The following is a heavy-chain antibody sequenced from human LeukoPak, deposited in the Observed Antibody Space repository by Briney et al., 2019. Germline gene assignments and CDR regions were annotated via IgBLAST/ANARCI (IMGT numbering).Heavy chain of an antibody. J-gene: IGHJ3*02. CDR2: ITSDGSGT. CDR3: ATNPRTDFDI. Sequence: GGSLRLSCTASGFTLSNYYIHWVRQAPGKGPVWVACITSDGSGTNYADSVKGRFTISRDNAKNTVYLQMNRLRAEDTAVYYCATNPRTDFDIWGQGTMVTVSS. D-gene: IGHD1-1*01. CDR1: GFTLSNYY. V-gene: IGHV3-74*01.